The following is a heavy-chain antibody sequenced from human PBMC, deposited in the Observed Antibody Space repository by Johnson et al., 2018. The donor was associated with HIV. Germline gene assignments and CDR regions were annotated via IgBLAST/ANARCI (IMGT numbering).Heavy chain of an antibody. CDR2: NSWKGGRI. Sequence: MQLVESGGGVVQPGRSLRLSFAASGFTFSSYAMRWVRQAPGKVLEWVAGNSWKGGRIGYADFLKGRFTISSDNAKNSLYLEMNSLGADDTAIDYGERETRDDAFDIWGQGTLVTVSS. V-gene: IGHV3-20*03. CDR1: GFTFSSYA. CDR3: ERETRDDAFDI. D-gene: IGHD2-2*01. J-gene: IGHJ3*02.